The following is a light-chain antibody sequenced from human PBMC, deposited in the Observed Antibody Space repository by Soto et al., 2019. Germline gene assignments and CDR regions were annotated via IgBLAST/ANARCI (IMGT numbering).Light chain of an antibody. Sequence: EIVMTQSPATLSVSPGERATLSCRASQSVSSKLAWYQQKPGQAPRLLIYGASTRATGIPARFSGGGSGTEFTLTISSLQSEDFAVYYCQQYNNWHPWTFGQGTKVEI. CDR1: QSVSSK. J-gene: IGKJ1*01. V-gene: IGKV3-15*01. CDR2: GAS. CDR3: QQYNNWHPWT.